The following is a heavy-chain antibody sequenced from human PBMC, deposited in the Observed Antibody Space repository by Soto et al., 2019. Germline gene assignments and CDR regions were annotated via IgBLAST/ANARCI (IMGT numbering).Heavy chain of an antibody. Sequence: GGSLRLSCAASGFTFSSYSMNWVRQAPGKGLEWVSSISSSSSTIYYADSVKGRFTISRDNAKNSLYLQMNSLRAEDTAVYYCARDNHPIYDFWSGPEINYYYYYYMDVWGKGTTVTVSS. V-gene: IGHV3-21*01. CDR1: GFTFSSYS. D-gene: IGHD3-3*01. J-gene: IGHJ6*03. CDR3: ARDNHPIYDFWSGPEINYYYYYYMDV. CDR2: ISSSSSTI.